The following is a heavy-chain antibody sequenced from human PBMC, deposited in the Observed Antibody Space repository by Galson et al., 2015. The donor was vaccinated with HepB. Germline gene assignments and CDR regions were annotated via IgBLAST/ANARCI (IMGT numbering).Heavy chain of an antibody. V-gene: IGHV3-33*01. Sequence: SLRLSCEASGFTFSSYGMHWVRRAPGKGLEWVAVIWYDGGNKYYADSVKGRFTITRDNSKNTLYLQMNSLRAEDTAVYYCARDGVKWELHGVLDYWGQGTLVTVSS. CDR1: GFTFSSYG. J-gene: IGHJ4*02. CDR2: IWYDGGNK. CDR3: ARDGVKWELHGVLDY. D-gene: IGHD1-26*01.